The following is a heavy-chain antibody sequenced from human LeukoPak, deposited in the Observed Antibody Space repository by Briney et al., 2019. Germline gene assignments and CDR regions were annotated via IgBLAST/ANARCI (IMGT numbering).Heavy chain of an antibody. CDR2: IYYSGST. J-gene: IGHJ5*02. V-gene: IGHV4-59*01. Sequence: KPGGSLRLSCSASGFTFTDYYMSWIRQAPGKGLEWVGYIYYSGSTNYNPSLKSRVTISVDTSKNQFSLKLSSVTAADTAVYYCARGGVNYKIAGPWGQGALVTVSS. CDR3: ARGGVNYKIAGP. D-gene: IGHD3-10*01. CDR1: GFTFTDYY.